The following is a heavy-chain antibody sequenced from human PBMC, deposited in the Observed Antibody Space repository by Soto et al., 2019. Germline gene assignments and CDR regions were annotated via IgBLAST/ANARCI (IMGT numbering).Heavy chain of an antibody. CDR1: GFTFSSYW. CDR2: INSDGSST. CDR3: AREATYYDFWSGYSLLGRYYYYYYMDV. Sequence: GGSLRLSCAASGFTFSSYWMHWVRQAPGKGLVWVSRINSDGSSTSYADSVKGRFTISRDNAKNTLYLQMNSLRADDTAVYYCAREATYYDFWSGYSLLGRYYYYYYMDVWGKGTTVTVSS. J-gene: IGHJ6*03. V-gene: IGHV3-74*01. D-gene: IGHD3-3*01.